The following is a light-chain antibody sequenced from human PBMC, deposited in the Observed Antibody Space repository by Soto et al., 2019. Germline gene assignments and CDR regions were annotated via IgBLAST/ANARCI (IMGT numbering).Light chain of an antibody. Sequence: EIVMTHSPATLSVSPVEKSTLSCRASQSVSNNLAWFQQKPGQAPRLLIYGAFNRATGIPDGFSGSGSGTDFTLTFSRLEPEDFAVYYCQQYGDSPATFGPGTKVDIK. CDR1: QSVSNN. J-gene: IGKJ3*01. CDR2: GAF. V-gene: IGKV3-20*01. CDR3: QQYGDSPAT.